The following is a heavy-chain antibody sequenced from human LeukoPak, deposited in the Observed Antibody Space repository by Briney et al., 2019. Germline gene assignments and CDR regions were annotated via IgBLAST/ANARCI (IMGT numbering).Heavy chain of an antibody. Sequence: GGSLRLSCAASGFTFSSYSMNWVRQAPGKGLEWVSYISSSSSSTIYYADSVKGRFTISRDNAKNSLYLQMNSLRDEDTAVYYCARAYGGNSGYWGQGTLVTVSS. CDR1: GFTFSSYS. J-gene: IGHJ4*02. V-gene: IGHV3-48*02. CDR2: ISSSSSSTI. CDR3: ARAYGGNSGY. D-gene: IGHD4-23*01.